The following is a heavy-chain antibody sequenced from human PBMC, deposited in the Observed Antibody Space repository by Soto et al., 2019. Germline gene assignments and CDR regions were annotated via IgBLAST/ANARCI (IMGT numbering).Heavy chain of an antibody. CDR1: GFTFSSYG. J-gene: IGHJ4*02. CDR3: AKDTGYCSGGSCYPYYFEY. V-gene: IGHV3-30*18. CDR2: ISYDGSNK. Sequence: GGSLRLSCAASGFTFSSYGMHWARQAPGKGLEWVAVISYDGSNKYYAESVKGRFTISRDNSKNTLFLQMNSLRSEDTAVYYCAKDTGYCSGGSCYPYYFEYWGQGTLVTVSS. D-gene: IGHD2-15*01.